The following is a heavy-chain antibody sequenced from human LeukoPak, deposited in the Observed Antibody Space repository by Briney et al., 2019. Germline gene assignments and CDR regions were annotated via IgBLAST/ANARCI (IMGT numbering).Heavy chain of an antibody. Sequence: SETLSLTCTVSGGSISSGNYYWSWIRQHPGKGLEWIGYIHHSGSTYYNPSLKSRVIISVDTSKNQFSLKLNSVTAADTAVYYCARDWRDGPLDAFDIWGQGTMVTVSS. J-gene: IGHJ3*02. CDR1: GGSISSGNYY. CDR3: ARDWRDGPLDAFDI. V-gene: IGHV4-31*03. D-gene: IGHD3-3*01. CDR2: IHHSGST.